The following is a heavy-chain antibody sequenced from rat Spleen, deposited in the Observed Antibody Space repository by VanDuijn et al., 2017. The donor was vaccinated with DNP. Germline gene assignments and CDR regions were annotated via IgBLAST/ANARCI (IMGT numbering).Heavy chain of an antibody. Sequence: EVQLVESGGGLVQPGRSLKLSCAASGFTFSAYALAWVHQAPKKGLEWVATITYDGSRTYYRDSVKGRFTISRENAKSTLYLQMNSLRSEDMATYYCVRRGYYSSFDYWGQGVMVTVSS. V-gene: IGHV5-17*01. D-gene: IGHD1-2*01. CDR1: GFTFSAYA. CDR3: VRRGYYSSFDY. CDR2: ITYDGSRT. J-gene: IGHJ2*01.